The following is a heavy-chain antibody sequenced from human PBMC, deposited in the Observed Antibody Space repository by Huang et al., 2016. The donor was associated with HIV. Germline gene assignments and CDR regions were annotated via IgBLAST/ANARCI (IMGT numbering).Heavy chain of an antibody. CDR2: STPMSGQG. D-gene: IGHD3-3*01. CDR1: GGTSNTYV. Sequence: QVQLVQYGAEGKKPGSSVKFSCKISGGTSNTYVISWVRQVPGEGLKWMGSTPMSGQGNHAQMFQGRVSISADESTNTVYRELRSLKSEDTAVYYCARDAPNFGTLDIWGQGTMVTVSS. J-gene: IGHJ3*02. V-gene: IGHV1-69*13. CDR3: ARDAPNFGTLDI.